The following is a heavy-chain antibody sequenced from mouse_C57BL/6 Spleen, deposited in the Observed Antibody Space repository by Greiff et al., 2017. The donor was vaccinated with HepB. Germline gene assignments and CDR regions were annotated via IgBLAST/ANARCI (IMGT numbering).Heavy chain of an antibody. CDR2: IYPGSGNT. D-gene: IGHD2-4*01. V-gene: IGHV1-76*01. J-gene: IGHJ2*01. CDR3: ASGRIYYDYDEDY. CDR1: GYTFTDYY. Sequence: VQLQQSGAELVRPGASVKLSCKASGYTFTDYYINWVKQRPGQGLEWIARIYPGSGNTYYNEKFKGKATLTAEKSSSTAYMQLSSLTSEDSAVYFCASGRIYYDYDEDYWGQGTTLTVSS.